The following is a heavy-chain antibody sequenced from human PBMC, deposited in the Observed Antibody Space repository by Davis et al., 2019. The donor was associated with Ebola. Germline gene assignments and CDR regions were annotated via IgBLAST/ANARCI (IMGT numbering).Heavy chain of an antibody. CDR3: ASRGYYYGSGSWNYFDY. D-gene: IGHD3-10*01. CDR2: INHSGST. J-gene: IGHJ4*02. CDR1: GGSISSSSYY. Sequence: PSETLSLTCTVSGGSISSSSYYWSWIRQPPGKGLEWIGEINHSGSTNYNPSLKSRVTISVDTSKNQFSLKLSSVTAADTAVYYCASRGYYYGSGSWNYFDYWGQGTLVTVSS. V-gene: IGHV4-39*07.